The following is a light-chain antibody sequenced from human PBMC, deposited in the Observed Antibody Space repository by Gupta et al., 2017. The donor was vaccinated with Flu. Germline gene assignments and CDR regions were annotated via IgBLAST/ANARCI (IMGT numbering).Light chain of an antibody. CDR2: AAS. J-gene: IGKJ2*01. Sequence: DIQMTQSPSSLSASVGDRVTITCRASQSISSSSLNWYQQKPGKAPNLLIYAASSLQSGVPSRFSGSGSGKHFTLTLTRLQREDFATYYCQQSDRTPYTFGQGTKMEIK. CDR1: QSISSSS. V-gene: IGKV1-39*01. CDR3: QQSDRTPYT.